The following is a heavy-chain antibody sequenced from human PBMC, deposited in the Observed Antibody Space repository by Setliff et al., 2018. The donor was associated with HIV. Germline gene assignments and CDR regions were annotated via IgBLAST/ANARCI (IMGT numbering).Heavy chain of an antibody. CDR1: GGSVSNYY. J-gene: IGHJ4*02. D-gene: IGHD4-17*01. CDR2: INTSGST. V-gene: IGHV4-4*07. Sequence: NPSETLSLTCTVSGGSVSNYYWTWIRQSAGKGLEWIGHINTSGSTKYNPSLKSRLTMSVDSSGNQFSLNLRSVTAADTAVYYCARDPPGYGDSKDYWGQGKLVTVSS. CDR3: ARDPPGYGDSKDY.